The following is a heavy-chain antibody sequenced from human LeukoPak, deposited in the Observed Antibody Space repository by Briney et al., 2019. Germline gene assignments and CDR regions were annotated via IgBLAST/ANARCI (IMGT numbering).Heavy chain of an antibody. CDR2: ISAYNGNT. CDR1: GYTFTSYG. J-gene: IGHJ4*02. D-gene: IGHD3-22*01. V-gene: IGHV1-18*01. Sequence: ASVKVSCKASGYTFTSYGISWVRQAPGQGLEWMGWISAYNGNTNYAQKLQGRVTMTTDTSTSTAYMELRSLRSDGTAVYYCARDPGNYYDSSGYIDYWGQGTLVTVSS. CDR3: ARDPGNYYDSSGYIDY.